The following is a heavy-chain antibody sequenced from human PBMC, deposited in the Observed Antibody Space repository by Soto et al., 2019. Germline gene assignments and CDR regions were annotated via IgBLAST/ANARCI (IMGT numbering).Heavy chain of an antibody. V-gene: IGHV1-46*02. Sequence: QVQLVQSGAEVKKPGASVKVSCKPSGYTLNTYYLHWVRQAPGQGLEWMGIIHPSGGGSTYAQKFVGGVPMTGETSTSTVFMELSSLRSADTAVYYCARGGHIAVVTDSFDYWGQGTLVTVSS. D-gene: IGHD2-21*02. CDR1: GYTLNTYY. CDR3: ARGGHIAVVTDSFDY. J-gene: IGHJ4*02. CDR2: IHPSGGGS.